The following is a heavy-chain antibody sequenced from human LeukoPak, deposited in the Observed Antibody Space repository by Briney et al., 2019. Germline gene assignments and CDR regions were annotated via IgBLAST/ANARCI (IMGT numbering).Heavy chain of an antibody. D-gene: IGHD7-27*01. J-gene: IGHJ4*02. CDR2: INHSGST. CDR1: GGSFSGYY. V-gene: IGHV4-34*01. CDR3: ARDRSSWGLDC. Sequence: PSETLSLTCAVYGGSFSGYYWSWIRQPPGKGLEWIGEINHSGSTNYNPSLKSRVTISVDTSKNQFSLKLTSLTAADTAVYYCARDRSSWGLDCWGQGTLVTVSS.